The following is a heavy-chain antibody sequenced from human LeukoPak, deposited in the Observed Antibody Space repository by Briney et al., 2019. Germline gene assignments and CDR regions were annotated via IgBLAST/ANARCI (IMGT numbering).Heavy chain of an antibody. J-gene: IGHJ3*02. V-gene: IGHV1-8*02. CDR2: MNPNSGNT. D-gene: IGHD4-17*01. CDR1: GYTFTAYY. CDR3: ARNFYGDYGHYAFDI. Sequence: WASVKVSCKASGYTFTAYYMHWVRQAPGQGLEWMGWMNPNSGNTGYAQKFQGRVTMTRNTSISTAYMELSSLRSEDTAVYYCARNFYGDYGHYAFDIWGQGTMVTVSS.